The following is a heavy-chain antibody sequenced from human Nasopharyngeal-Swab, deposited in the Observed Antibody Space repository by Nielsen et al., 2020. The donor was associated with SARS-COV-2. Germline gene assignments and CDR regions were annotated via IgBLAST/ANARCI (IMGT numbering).Heavy chain of an antibody. Sequence: ASVKVSCKTSGYIFTSYGINWVRQAPAQGLEWMGWINTYNGDTNYAEKLQGRVTMTTDTSTSTAYMELRSLRSDDTAIYYCARDYVTLVYSTPTPDSWGQGTLVTVSS. CDR3: ARDYVTLVYSTPTPDS. CDR2: INTYNGDT. V-gene: IGHV1-18*01. J-gene: IGHJ4*02. CDR1: GYIFTSYG. D-gene: IGHD2-8*01.